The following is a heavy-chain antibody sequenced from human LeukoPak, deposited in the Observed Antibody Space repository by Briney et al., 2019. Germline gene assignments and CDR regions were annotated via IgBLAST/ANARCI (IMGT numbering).Heavy chain of an antibody. CDR2: INPSGGST. D-gene: IGHD2-15*01. CDR3: AREEGYCSGGSCYSGAFDI. V-gene: IGHV1-46*01. CDR1: GYTFTGYY. Sequence: ASVKVSCKASGYTFTGYYMHWVRQAPGQGLEWMGIINPSGGSTSYAQKFQGRVTMTRDTSTSTVYMELSSLRSEDTAVYYCAREEGYCSGGSCYSGAFDIWGQGTMVTVSS. J-gene: IGHJ3*02.